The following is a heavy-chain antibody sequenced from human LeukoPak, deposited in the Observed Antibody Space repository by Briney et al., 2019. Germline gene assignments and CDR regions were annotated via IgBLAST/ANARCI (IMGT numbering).Heavy chain of an antibody. J-gene: IGHJ4*02. CDR3: ARDRWRDSTSSFDY. Sequence: ASVKVSCTASGYTFTNYGINWVRQAPGQGLEWMGWISAYNGNTNYAQKLQGRVTMTTDTSTSTAYMELRSLRPDDTAVYYCARDRWRDSTSSFDYWGQGTLVTVSS. D-gene: IGHD6-6*01. CDR1: GYTFTNYG. V-gene: IGHV1-18*01. CDR2: ISAYNGNT.